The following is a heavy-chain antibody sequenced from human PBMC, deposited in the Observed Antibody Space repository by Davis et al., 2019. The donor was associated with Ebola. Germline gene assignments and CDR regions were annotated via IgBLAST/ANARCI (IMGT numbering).Heavy chain of an antibody. CDR1: GYIFANHW. CDR3: ARQRIMDV. V-gene: IGHV5-51*01. J-gene: IGHJ6*02. CDR2: IYPGDSDA. D-gene: IGHD2-15*01. Sequence: GESLKISCKGSGYIFANHWIVWVRQLPGKGLEWMGDIYPGDSDARYSPSFQGQVTLSADKSISTAYLQWNSLKASDTAIYYCARQRIMDVWGQGTTVTVSS.